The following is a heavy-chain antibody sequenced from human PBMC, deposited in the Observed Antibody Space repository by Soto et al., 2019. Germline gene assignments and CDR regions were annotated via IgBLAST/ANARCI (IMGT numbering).Heavy chain of an antibody. D-gene: IGHD3-3*01. Sequence: QVQLQQWGAGLLKPSETLSLTCAVYGGSFSGYYWSWIRQPPGKGREWIGEINHSGHTNYNPSLKGRVTIPVDTSKNKFSLKLSSVTAADTAVYYCARGGRVRITIFGVVSGWFDPWGQGTLVTVSS. CDR1: GGSFSGYY. CDR3: ARGGRVRITIFGVVSGWFDP. CDR2: INHSGHT. V-gene: IGHV4-34*01. J-gene: IGHJ5*02.